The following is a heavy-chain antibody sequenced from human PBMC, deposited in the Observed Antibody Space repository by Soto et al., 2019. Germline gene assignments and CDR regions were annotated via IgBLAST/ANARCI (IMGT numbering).Heavy chain of an antibody. CDR2: IYYSGNT. CDR3: ARAGFKITFGGVLAINWFDP. Sequence: QVQLQESGPGLVKPSQTLSLTCTVSGGSISSGGYYWSWIRQHPGKGLEWIGYIYYSGNTYYNPSLKSPVSISVDTSNNQFSLKLSSVTAADTAVYYCARAGFKITFGGVLAINWFDPWGQGTLVTVSS. J-gene: IGHJ5*02. V-gene: IGHV4-31*01. D-gene: IGHD3-16*02. CDR1: GGSISSGGYY.